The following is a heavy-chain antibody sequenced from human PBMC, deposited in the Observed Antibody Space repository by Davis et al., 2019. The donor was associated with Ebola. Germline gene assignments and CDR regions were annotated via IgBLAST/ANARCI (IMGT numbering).Heavy chain of an antibody. J-gene: IGHJ4*02. CDR1: GGSISPYY. CDR2: IYYSGGT. CDR3: ARSYGVAPFDY. Sequence: MPSETLSLTCTVSGGSISPYYWSWIRQPPGKGLEWIGYIYYSGGTKYNLSLKGRVAISVDTSKNQFSLKLSSVTAADTAVYYCARSYGVAPFDYWGQGTLVTVSS. D-gene: IGHD5/OR15-5a*01. V-gene: IGHV4-59*08.